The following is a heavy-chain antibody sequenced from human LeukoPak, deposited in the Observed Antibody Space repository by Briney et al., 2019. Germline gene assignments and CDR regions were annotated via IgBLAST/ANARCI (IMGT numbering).Heavy chain of an antibody. CDR1: GGSISSSSYY. CDR3: ARVPDYYGSGVDAFDI. D-gene: IGHD3-10*01. J-gene: IGHJ3*02. V-gene: IGHV4-39*07. Sequence: PSETLSLTCTVSGGSISSSSYYWGWIRQPPGKGLEWIGSIYYSGSTYYNPSLKSRVTISVDTSKNQFSLKLSSVTAADTAVYYCARVPDYYGSGVDAFDIWGKGTTVTVSS. CDR2: IYYSGST.